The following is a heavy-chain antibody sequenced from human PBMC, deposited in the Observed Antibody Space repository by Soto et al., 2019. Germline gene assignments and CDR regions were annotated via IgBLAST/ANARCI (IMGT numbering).Heavy chain of an antibody. V-gene: IGHV4-34*01. CDR1: GGSFSGYY. CDR3: ARRQNRVRSGRAFDY. J-gene: IGHJ4*02. Sequence: SETLSLTCAVYGGSFSGYYWSWIRQPPGKGLEWIGEINHSGSTNYNPSLKSRVTISVDTSKNQFSLKPSSVTAADTAVYYCARRQNRVRSGRAFDYWGQGTLVTVSS. D-gene: IGHD3-3*01. CDR2: INHSGST.